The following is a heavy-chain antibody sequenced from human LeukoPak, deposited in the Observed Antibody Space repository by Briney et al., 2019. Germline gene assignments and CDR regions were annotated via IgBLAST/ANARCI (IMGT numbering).Heavy chain of an antibody. D-gene: IGHD3-9*01. CDR3: ARHADILTGYSAGLDY. Sequence: SETLSLTCTVSGGSISSYYWSWIRQPPGKGLEWIGYINYSGSTNYNPSLKSRVTISVDTSKNQFSLKLSSVTAADTAVYYCARHADILTGYSAGLDYWGQGTLVTVSS. CDR1: GGSISSYY. J-gene: IGHJ4*02. CDR2: INYSGST. V-gene: IGHV4-59*08.